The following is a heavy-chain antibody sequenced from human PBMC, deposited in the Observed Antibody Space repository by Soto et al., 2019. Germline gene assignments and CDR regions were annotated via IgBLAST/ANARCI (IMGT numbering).Heavy chain of an antibody. CDR2: INPNSGGT. V-gene: IGHV1-2*04. CDR1: GYTFTGYY. J-gene: IGHJ4*02. Sequence: SVKVSCKASGYTFTGYYMHWVRQAPGQGLEWMGWINPNSGGTNYAQKFQGWVTMTRDTSISTAYMELSRLRSDDTAVYYCARENGGYSYGYVIFDYWGQGTLVTVSS. D-gene: IGHD5-18*01. CDR3: ARENGGYSYGYVIFDY.